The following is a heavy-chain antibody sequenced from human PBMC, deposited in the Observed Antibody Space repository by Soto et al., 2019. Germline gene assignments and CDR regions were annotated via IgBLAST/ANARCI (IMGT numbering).Heavy chain of an antibody. Sequence: GYLRLSCAAAGLRFSLFSITYVLHTPGKGLGWVANIKEDVRSKCVAASVKGRFTISRDNAKNSLYLQMNSLRAEYTAVYYCARELYSGYDSLDYWGHGA. D-gene: IGHD5-12*01. CDR1: GLRFSLFS. CDR2: IKEDVRSK. V-gene: IGHV3-7*01. J-gene: IGHJ4*01. CDR3: ARELYSGYDSLDY.